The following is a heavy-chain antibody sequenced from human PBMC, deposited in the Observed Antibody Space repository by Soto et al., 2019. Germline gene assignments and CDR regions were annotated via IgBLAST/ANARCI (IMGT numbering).Heavy chain of an antibody. CDR3: AREYTAWPLAYGLDV. J-gene: IGHJ6*02. D-gene: IGHD2-2*02. Sequence: PGGSLRLSCVGSGFTFSTYSINWVRQAQGKGLEWVSFISSRSDIYYADSVKGRFTISRDNAKNSVSLQMNSLRAEDTAVYYCAREYTAWPLAYGLDVWGQGTTVTVSS. V-gene: IGHV3-21*01. CDR1: GFTFSTYS. CDR2: ISSRSDI.